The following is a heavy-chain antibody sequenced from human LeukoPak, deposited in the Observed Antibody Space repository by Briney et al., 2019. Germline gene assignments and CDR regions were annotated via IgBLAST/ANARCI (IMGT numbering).Heavy chain of an antibody. V-gene: IGHV3-9*01. CDR2: ISWNSGSI. J-gene: IGHJ3*01. D-gene: IGHD4-17*01. Sequence: PGRSLRLSCAASGFTFDNHAIHWVRQVPGKGLEWVSVISWNSGSIVYADSVKGRFTISRDNAKNSLYLQMNSLGAEDTALYFCARDISPGDYGDYLDAFDLWGQGTMVIVSS. CDR1: GFTFDNHA. CDR3: ARDISPGDYGDYLDAFDL.